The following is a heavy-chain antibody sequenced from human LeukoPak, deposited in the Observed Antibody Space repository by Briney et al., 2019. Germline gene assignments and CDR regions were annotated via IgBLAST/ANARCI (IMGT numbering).Heavy chain of an antibody. CDR2: VTGSGDST. D-gene: IGHD1-26*01. CDR1: GFTFSSYA. Sequence: GGSLRLSCAASGFTFSSYAMNWVRQAPGKGLEWVSGVTGSGDSTYYADSVKGRFTISRDNAKNSLYLQMNSLRAEDTAVYYCARDPAGIVGATTGLWGQGTLVTVSS. V-gene: IGHV3-23*01. CDR3: ARDPAGIVGATTGL. J-gene: IGHJ4*02.